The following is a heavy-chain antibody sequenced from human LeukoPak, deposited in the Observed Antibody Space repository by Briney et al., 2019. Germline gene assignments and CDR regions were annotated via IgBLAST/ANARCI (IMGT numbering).Heavy chain of an antibody. CDR3: ARKDSRAWYFDL. CDR1: GGSFSGYY. V-gene: IGHV4-59*10. Sequence: KPSETLSLTCAVYGGSFSGYYWSWIRQPAGKGLEWIGRIYSSGSTNYNPSLKSRVTMSVDTSKNQFSLKLSSVTAADTAVYYCARKDSRAWYFDLWGRGTLVTVSS. D-gene: IGHD3-22*01. CDR2: IYSSGST. J-gene: IGHJ2*01.